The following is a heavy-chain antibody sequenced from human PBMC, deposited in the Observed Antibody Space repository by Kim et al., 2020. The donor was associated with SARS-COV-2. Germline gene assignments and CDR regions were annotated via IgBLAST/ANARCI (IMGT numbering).Heavy chain of an antibody. CDR2: IYYSGST. D-gene: IGHD3-3*01. Sequence: SETLSLTCTVSGGSISSYYWSWIRQPPGKGLEWIGYIYYSGSTNYNPSLKSRVTISVDTSKNQFSLKLSSVTAADTAVYYCARQYYDFWSGYYNYYYYYYMDVWGKGTTVTVSS. CDR3: ARQYYDFWSGYYNYYYYYYMDV. V-gene: IGHV4-59*08. CDR1: GGSISSYY. J-gene: IGHJ6*03.